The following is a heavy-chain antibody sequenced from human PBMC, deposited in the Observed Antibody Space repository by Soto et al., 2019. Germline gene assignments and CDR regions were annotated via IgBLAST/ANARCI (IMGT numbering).Heavy chain of an antibody. CDR2: ISGSGFKK. CDR1: GFIFENFG. V-gene: IGHV3-23*01. J-gene: IGHJ5*02. D-gene: IGHD1-26*01. CDR3: AKNQGVELVPLATVDWFDP. Sequence: GGSLRLSCAASGFIFENFGMSWVRQAPGKGLEWISSISGSGFKKYYADSVKGRFTISRDNSKSTVYLELNNLSAEDTAVYHCAKNQGVELVPLATVDWFDPWGEGSVVTVSS.